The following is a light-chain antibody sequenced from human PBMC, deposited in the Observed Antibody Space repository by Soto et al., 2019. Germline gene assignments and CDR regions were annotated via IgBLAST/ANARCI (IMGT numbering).Light chain of an antibody. CDR2: TAS. CDR3: QQHYNNPRT. J-gene: IGKJ1*01. V-gene: IGKV1-39*01. Sequence: DIQMTHSPSSLSASVGGRFNITCRTSQPISDYLNWYQQKPGKAPTLLIYTASNLQSGVPSRLSGSGYGTHFTLTISSLQTEDFETYYCQQHYNNPRTFGHGTKVDIK. CDR1: QPISDY.